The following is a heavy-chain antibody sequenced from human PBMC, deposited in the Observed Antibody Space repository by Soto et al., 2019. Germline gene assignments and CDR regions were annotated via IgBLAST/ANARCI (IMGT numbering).Heavy chain of an antibody. D-gene: IGHD2-2*01. CDR3: ASFTSMGPDV. J-gene: IGHJ6*02. Sequence: QVQLVQSGAEVKKPGSSVKVSCKASGGTFSSYTISWVRQAPGQGLERMGRIIPILGIANYAQKFQGRVTSTVDKSSSIVYMEQSSMRAADTAIYYCASFTSMGPDVWGQGTTVTVSS. V-gene: IGHV1-69*02. CDR1: GGTFSSYT. CDR2: IIPILGIA.